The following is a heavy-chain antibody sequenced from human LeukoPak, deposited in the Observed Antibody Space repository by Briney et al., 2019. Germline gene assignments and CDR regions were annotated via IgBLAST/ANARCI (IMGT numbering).Heavy chain of an antibody. D-gene: IGHD6-19*01. CDR2: ISYDGSNK. J-gene: IGHJ4*02. CDR3: ANPPPSIAVVF. V-gene: IGHV3-30*18. Sequence: PGGSLRLSCAASGFTFSSYGMHWVRQAPGKGLEWVAVISYDGSNKYYADSVKGRFTISRDNSKNTLYLQMNSLRAEDTAVYYCANPPPSIAVVFWGQGTLVTVSS. CDR1: GFTFSSYG.